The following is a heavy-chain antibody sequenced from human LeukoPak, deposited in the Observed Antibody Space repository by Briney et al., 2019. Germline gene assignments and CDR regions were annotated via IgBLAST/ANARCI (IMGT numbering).Heavy chain of an antibody. Sequence: SVKVSCKASGGTFSSYAISWVRQAPGQGLEWMGGIIPIFGTANYAQKFQGRVTITTDESTSTAYMELSSLRSEDTAVYYCARDGYDSSGHYPRFDYWGQGTLVTVSS. V-gene: IGHV1-69*05. CDR2: IIPIFGTA. D-gene: IGHD3-22*01. CDR1: GGTFSSYA. CDR3: ARDGYDSSGHYPRFDY. J-gene: IGHJ4*02.